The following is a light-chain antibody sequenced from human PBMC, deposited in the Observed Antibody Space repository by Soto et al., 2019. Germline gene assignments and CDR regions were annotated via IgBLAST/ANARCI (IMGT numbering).Light chain of an antibody. CDR3: SSYTSSSTYV. CDR1: SSDVGACNC. J-gene: IGLJ1*01. CDR2: EGS. V-gene: IGLV2-14*01. Sequence: QSVLTQPASVSGSPGQSITISCTGTSSDVGACNCVSWYQQHPGKAPKLMIYEGSKRPSGVSNRFSGSKSGNTASLTISGLQAEDEADYYCSSYTSSSTYVFGTGTKLTVL.